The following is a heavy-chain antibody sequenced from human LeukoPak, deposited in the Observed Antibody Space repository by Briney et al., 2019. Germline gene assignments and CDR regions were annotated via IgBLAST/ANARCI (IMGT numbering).Heavy chain of an antibody. V-gene: IGHV4-59*11. D-gene: IGHD3-9*01. CDR2: IYSTGSR. J-gene: IGHJ4*02. Sequence: SETLSLTCSVSGVSIISHFWSWVRQPPNKGLEWIGYIYSTGSRKYNHSLESRVTISIDTSKNHFSLNLNSVTSADTAVYYCVREYTAYSSNYFDYWGQGALVTVSS. CDR3: VREYTAYSSNYFDY. CDR1: GVSIISHF.